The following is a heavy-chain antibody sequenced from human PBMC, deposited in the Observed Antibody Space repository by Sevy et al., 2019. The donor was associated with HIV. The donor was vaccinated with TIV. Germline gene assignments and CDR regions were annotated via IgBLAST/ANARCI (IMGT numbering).Heavy chain of an antibody. D-gene: IGHD1-26*01. CDR3: AKDRVWELGDAFDI. CDR1: RFSFNDYG. V-gene: IGHV3-30*02. J-gene: IGHJ3*02. CDR2: IRYDGSNK. Sequence: GGSLRLSCAASRFSFNDYGMHWVRQAPGKGLEWVAFIRYDGSNKYYADSVKGRFTISRDNSKNTLYLQMNSLRAEDTAIYYCAKDRVWELGDAFDIWGQGTMVTVSS.